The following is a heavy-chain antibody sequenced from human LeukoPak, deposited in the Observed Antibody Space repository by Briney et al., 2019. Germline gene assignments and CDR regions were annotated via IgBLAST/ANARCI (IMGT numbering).Heavy chain of an antibody. CDR3: ARECIAARPYYYYYMDV. Sequence: SGTLSLTCAVSGGSISSSNWWSWVRQPPGKGLEWIGEIYHSGSTNYNPSLKSRVTISVDKSKNQFSLKLSSVTAADTAVYYCARECIAARPYYYYYMDVWGKGTTVTVSS. J-gene: IGHJ6*03. D-gene: IGHD6-6*01. CDR2: IYHSGST. CDR1: GGSISSSNW. V-gene: IGHV4-4*02.